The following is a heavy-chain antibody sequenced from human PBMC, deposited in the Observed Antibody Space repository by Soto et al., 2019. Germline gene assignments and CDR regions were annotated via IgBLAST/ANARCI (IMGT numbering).Heavy chain of an antibody. D-gene: IGHD3-22*01. Sequence: EVQLVESGGDLVQPGGSLRLSCATSGFVFSSFWLSWVRQAPGKGLEWVANIKQDGSETYYVDSVKGRFTISRDNAKKSLYLQMRRMRAECTDVYFCARATAHYYDNSGYFHSNYFDSWGQGTLVTVSS. CDR1: GFVFSSFW. CDR3: ARATAHYYDNSGYFHSNYFDS. J-gene: IGHJ4*02. CDR2: IKQDGSET. V-gene: IGHV3-7*01.